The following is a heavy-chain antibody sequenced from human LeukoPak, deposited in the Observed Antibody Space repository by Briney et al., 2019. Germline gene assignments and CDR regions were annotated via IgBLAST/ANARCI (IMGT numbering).Heavy chain of an antibody. J-gene: IGHJ4*02. D-gene: IGHD3-3*02. CDR3: ARLYGTFLEWSPSFDY. CDR2: IYSGGST. CDR1: GFTVSSNF. V-gene: IGHV3-53*04. Sequence: GGSLRLSCAASGFTVSSNFMSWVRQAPGKGLEWVSVIYSGGSTYYADSVKGRFTISRHNSQNALYLQMNSLRAEDTAVYYCARLYGTFLEWSPSFDYWGQGTLVTVSS.